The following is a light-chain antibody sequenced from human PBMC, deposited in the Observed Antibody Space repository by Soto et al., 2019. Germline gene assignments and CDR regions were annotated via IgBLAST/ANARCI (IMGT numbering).Light chain of an antibody. Sequence: DIQMTQSPSSLSASVGDRVTITCRASQSISDYLNWYQQKLGKAPKLLIYAASSLQSGVPSRFSGSGSGTAFTLTINSLQPEDFASYYCQQSYSTPWTFGQGTKVEIK. CDR3: QQSYSTPWT. CDR1: QSISDY. J-gene: IGKJ1*01. V-gene: IGKV1-39*01. CDR2: AAS.